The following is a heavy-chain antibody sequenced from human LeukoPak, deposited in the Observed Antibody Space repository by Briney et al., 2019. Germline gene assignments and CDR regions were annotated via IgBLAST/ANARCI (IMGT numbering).Heavy chain of an antibody. V-gene: IGHV6-1*01. CDR3: ARDGRDGGNSFDY. CDR2: TYYRSKWYS. J-gene: IGHJ4*02. Sequence: SQTLSLTCAISGDSFSSNGAAWNWLRQSPSRGLEWLGRTYYRSKWYSDYAVSVKSLITVNPDTSKNPFSLQLNSVTPEDTAVYYCARDGRDGGNSFDYWGLGTLVTVSS. CDR1: GDSFSSNGAA. D-gene: IGHD4-23*01.